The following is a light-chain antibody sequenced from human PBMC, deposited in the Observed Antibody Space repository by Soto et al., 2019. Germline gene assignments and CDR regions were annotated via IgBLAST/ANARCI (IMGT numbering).Light chain of an antibody. CDR2: GAS. J-gene: IGKJ4*01. V-gene: IGKV3-20*01. CDR3: HQYDSSPLT. CDR1: QSVSSSY. Sequence: EIVLTQSPGTLSLSPGERATLSCRASQSVSSSYLAWYQQKPGQAPRLLICGASSRATGIPDRFSGSGSGTDFTLTISRREPEDFAGYYCHQYDSSPLTFGGGTKVEIK.